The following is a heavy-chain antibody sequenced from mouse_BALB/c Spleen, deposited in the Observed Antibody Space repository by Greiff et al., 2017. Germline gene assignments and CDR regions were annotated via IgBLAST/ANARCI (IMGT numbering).Heavy chain of an antibody. D-gene: IGHD1-1*01. CDR2: IWAGGST. CDR1: GFSLTSYG. Sequence: VQLVESGPGLVAPSQSLSITCTVSGFSLTSYGVHWVRQPPGKGLEWLGVIWAGGSTNYNSALMSRLSISKDNSKSQVFLKMNSLQTDDTAMYYCARAYYGYWYFDVWGAGTTVTVSS. J-gene: IGHJ1*01. CDR3: ARAYYGYWYFDV. V-gene: IGHV2-9*02.